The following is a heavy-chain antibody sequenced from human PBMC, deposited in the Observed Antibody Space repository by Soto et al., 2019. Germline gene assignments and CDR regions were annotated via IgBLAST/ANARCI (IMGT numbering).Heavy chain of an antibody. J-gene: IGHJ4*02. CDR3: ARQKKRDGSGSYGGFDY. CDR2: MNPNSGNT. Sequence: ASVKVSCKASGYTFTSYDINWVRQATGQGLEWMGWMNPNSGNTGYAQKFQGRVTMTRNTSKSTAYMELSSLRSEDTAVYYCARQKKRDGSGSYGGFDYWGQGTLVTVSS. V-gene: IGHV1-8*01. CDR1: GYTFTSYD. D-gene: IGHD3-10*01.